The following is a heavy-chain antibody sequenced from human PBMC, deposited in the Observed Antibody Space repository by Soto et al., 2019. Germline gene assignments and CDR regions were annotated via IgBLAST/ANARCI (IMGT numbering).Heavy chain of an antibody. Sequence: GGSLRLSCAASGFTFSGYAMSWVRQAPGKGLEWVSAISGSGGSTYYADSVKGRFNISRDNSKNTLYLQMNSLRAEDTAVYYCAISKDYGDYYYYGMDVWGQGTTVTVSS. J-gene: IGHJ6*02. CDR1: GFTFSGYA. CDR2: ISGSGGST. D-gene: IGHD4-17*01. CDR3: AISKDYGDYYYYGMDV. V-gene: IGHV3-23*01.